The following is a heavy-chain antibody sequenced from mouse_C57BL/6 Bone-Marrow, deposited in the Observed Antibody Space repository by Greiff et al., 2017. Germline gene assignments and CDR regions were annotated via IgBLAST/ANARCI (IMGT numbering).Heavy chain of an antibody. CDR3: ARGDGSSYDYFDY. D-gene: IGHD1-1*01. CDR2: IYPGDGDT. V-gene: IGHV1-80*01. Sequence: QVQLKQSGAELVKPGASVKISCKASGYAFSSYWMNWVKQRPGKGLEWIGQIYPGDGDTTYNGKFKGKATLTADKSSSKAYMQLSSLTSEDSAVYFCARGDGSSYDYFDYWGQGTTLTVSS. J-gene: IGHJ2*01. CDR1: GYAFSSYW.